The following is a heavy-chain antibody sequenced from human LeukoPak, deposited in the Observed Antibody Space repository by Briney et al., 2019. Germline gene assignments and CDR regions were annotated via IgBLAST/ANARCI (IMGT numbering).Heavy chain of an antibody. D-gene: IGHD3-22*01. J-gene: IGHJ6*03. CDR1: GFTFSSYA. V-gene: IGHV3-23*01. CDR3: TTPYYYDSSGYAYYYYMDV. Sequence: GGSLRLSCAASGFTFSSYAMSWVRQAPGRGLEWVSLISGSGGSTYYADSVKGRFTISRDNSKNTLYLQMNSLKTEDTAVYYCTTPYYYDSSGYAYYYYMDVWGKGTTVTISS. CDR2: ISGSGGST.